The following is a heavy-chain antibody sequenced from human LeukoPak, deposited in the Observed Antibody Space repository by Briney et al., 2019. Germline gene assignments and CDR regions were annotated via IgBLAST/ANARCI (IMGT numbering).Heavy chain of an antibody. Sequence: GGSLRLSCTASGFTFGDYAMTWVRQAPGKGLEWVSSISSSSSYIYYADSVKGRFTISRDNAKNTLYLQMNSLRAEDTAVYYCARDWDYYYMDVWGKGTTVTVSS. D-gene: IGHD3-16*01. CDR2: ISSSSSYI. V-gene: IGHV3-21*01. CDR3: ARDWDYYYMDV. CDR1: GFTFGDYA. J-gene: IGHJ6*03.